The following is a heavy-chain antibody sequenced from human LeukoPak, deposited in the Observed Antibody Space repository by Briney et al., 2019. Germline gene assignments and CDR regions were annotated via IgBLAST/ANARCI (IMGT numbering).Heavy chain of an antibody. Sequence: PSETLSLTCAVSGYSISSGYYWGWIRQPPGKGLEWIGNIYHSGSTYYSPSLKSRVTISVDTSKNQFSLQLSSVTAADTGVYDCERHKPSTGEIDYWGQGTLVSVSS. V-gene: IGHV4-38-2*01. D-gene: IGHD1-1*01. CDR3: ERHKPSTGEIDY. CDR2: IYHSGST. CDR1: GYSISSGYY. J-gene: IGHJ4*02.